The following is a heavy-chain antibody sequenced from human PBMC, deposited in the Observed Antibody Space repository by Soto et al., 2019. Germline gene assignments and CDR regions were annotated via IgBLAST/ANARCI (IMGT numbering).Heavy chain of an antibody. CDR2: IIPILGIA. CDR3: ARAQLEVPTGWFDP. V-gene: IGHV1-69*02. Sequence: QVQLVQSGAEVTKPGSSVKVSCKASGGTFSSYTISWVRQAPGQGLEWMGRIIPILGIANYAQKFQGRVTITADKSTSAADMELSSLGAEDTAVYYCARAQLEVPTGWFDPWGQGTLVTVSS. J-gene: IGHJ5*02. D-gene: IGHD1-1*01. CDR1: GGTFSSYT.